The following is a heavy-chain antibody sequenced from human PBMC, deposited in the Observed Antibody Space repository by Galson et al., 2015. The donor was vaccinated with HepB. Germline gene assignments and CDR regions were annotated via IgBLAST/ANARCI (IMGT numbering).Heavy chain of an antibody. CDR1: GFTFSSYA. CDR2: ISSSGDST. V-gene: IGHV3-23*01. D-gene: IGHD3-16*01. CDR3: AKAGGFWFNP. J-gene: IGHJ5*02. Sequence: SLRLSCAASGFTFSSYAMRWVRQAPGKGLEWVSTISSSGDSTYYADSVKGRFTISRDNSNNTLYLQMNTLRAADTAVYYCAKAGGFWFNPWGQGTLVTVSS.